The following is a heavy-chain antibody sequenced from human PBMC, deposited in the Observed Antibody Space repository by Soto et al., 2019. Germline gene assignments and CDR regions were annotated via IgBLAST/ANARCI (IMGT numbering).Heavy chain of an antibody. Sequence: QVQLVESGGGVVQPGRSLRLSCAASGFTFNNYGIHWVRQAPGKGLEWVAVISNDGGDKYYADSVKGRFTISRDNSRNTLYLQMNSLRAEDTAVYYCARAGRDLWSAFDYWGQGTMVTVSS. V-gene: IGHV3-30*03. CDR3: ARAGRDLWSAFDY. CDR1: GFTFNNYG. J-gene: IGHJ3*01. CDR2: ISNDGGDK. D-gene: IGHD3-10*01.